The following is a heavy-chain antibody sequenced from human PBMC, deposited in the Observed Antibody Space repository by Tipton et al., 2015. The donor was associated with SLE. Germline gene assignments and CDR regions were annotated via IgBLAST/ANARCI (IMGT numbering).Heavy chain of an antibody. Sequence: TLSLTCSVSGGSISSDHWIWIRQPPGKGLEWLGYISDGGGTNYNPSLKSRVTISVDPAKNQFSLKLTSVNAADTAVYYCARGMVTWKGAILGVDVWGQGTTVNVSS. J-gene: IGHJ6*02. V-gene: IGHV4-4*09. CDR2: ISDGGGT. CDR3: ARGMVTWKGAILGVDV. CDR1: GGSISSDH. D-gene: IGHD2-21*02.